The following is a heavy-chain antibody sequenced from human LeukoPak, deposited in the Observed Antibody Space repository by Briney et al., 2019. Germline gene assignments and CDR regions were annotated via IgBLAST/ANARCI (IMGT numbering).Heavy chain of an antibody. Sequence: GGSLRLSCAASGFTFSSYAMNWVRKARGKGLEWVSSISGSSSDIYYADSVKGRFTISRDNAKNSVFLQMNNLRAEDTAIYYCARRGYHDSSGYDYWGQGTLVTVSS. CDR2: ISGSSSDI. CDR1: GFTFSSYA. J-gene: IGHJ4*02. V-gene: IGHV3-21*06. CDR3: ARRGYHDSSGYDY. D-gene: IGHD3-22*01.